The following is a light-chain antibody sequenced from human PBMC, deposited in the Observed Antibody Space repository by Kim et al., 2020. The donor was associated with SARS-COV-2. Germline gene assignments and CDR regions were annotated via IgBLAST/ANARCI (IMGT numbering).Light chain of an antibody. V-gene: IGLV2-14*03. CDR3: SSYTTSTSWV. CDR1: SSDIGAYDY. CDR2: DVN. Sequence: GQTITISCSGTSSDIGAYDYVSWDQRDPAKAPKVMIYDVNKRPSGVPNRFSGSKSGNTASLTISGLQPEDEADYYCSSYTTSTSWVFGGGTKVTVL. J-gene: IGLJ3*02.